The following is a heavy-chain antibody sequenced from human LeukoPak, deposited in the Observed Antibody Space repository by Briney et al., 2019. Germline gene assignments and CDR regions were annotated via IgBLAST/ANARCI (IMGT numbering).Heavy chain of an antibody. CDR1: GFTFSSYE. CDR3: AKDIRAYGSGYFDY. J-gene: IGHJ4*02. CDR2: ISSSGSTI. D-gene: IGHD3-3*01. V-gene: IGHV3-48*03. Sequence: GGSLRLSCAASGFTFSSYEMNWVRQAPGKGLEWVSYISSSGSTIYYADSVKGRFTISRDNAKNSLYLQMNSLRAEDTALYYCAKDIRAYGSGYFDYWGQGTLVTVSS.